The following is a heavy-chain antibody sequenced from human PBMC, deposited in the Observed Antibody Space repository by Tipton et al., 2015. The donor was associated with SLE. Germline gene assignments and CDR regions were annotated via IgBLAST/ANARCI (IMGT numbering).Heavy chain of an antibody. CDR2: ISSGSSYI. CDR3: ARGTTGYFDL. CDR1: GFTFSTYS. J-gene: IGHJ2*01. Sequence: SLRLSCAASGFTFSTYSMNWVRQAPGKGLEWVSSISSGSSYIYYADSVKGRFTISRDNAKNSLYLQMNSLRAEDTAVYSCARGTTGYFDLWGRGTLVTVSS. D-gene: IGHD1-14*01. V-gene: IGHV3-21*03.